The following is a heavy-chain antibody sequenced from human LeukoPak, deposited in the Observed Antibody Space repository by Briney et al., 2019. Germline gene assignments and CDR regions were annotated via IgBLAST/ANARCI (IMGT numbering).Heavy chain of an antibody. V-gene: IGHV3-43D*03. CDR2: ISWDGGST. Sequence: GGSLRLSCAASGFTFDDYAMHWVRQAPGKGLEWVSLISWDGGSTYYADSVKGRFTISRDNSKNSLYLQMNSLRAEDTALHYCAKGDSPDYYGSGTYDSWGQGTLVTVSS. D-gene: IGHD3-10*01. J-gene: IGHJ4*02. CDR1: GFTFDDYA. CDR3: AKGDSPDYYGSGTYDS.